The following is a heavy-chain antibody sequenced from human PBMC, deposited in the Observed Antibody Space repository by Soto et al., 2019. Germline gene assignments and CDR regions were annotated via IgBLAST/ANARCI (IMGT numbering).Heavy chain of an antibody. Sequence: GGSLRLSCAASGFTFSGSAMHWVRQASGKGLEWVGRIRSKANSYATAYAESVKGRFTISRDDSKNTAYMQMNSLKTEDTAVYYCTRQVPLGELSLFADDAFDIWGQGTMVTVSS. CDR3: TRQVPLGELSLFADDAFDI. CDR1: GFTFSGSA. V-gene: IGHV3-73*01. D-gene: IGHD3-16*02. J-gene: IGHJ3*02. CDR2: IRSKANSYAT.